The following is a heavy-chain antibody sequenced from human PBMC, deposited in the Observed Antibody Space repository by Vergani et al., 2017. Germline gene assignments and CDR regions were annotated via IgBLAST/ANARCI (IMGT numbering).Heavy chain of an antibody. J-gene: IGHJ3*02. D-gene: IGHD6-13*01. CDR3: ARGCRDSSGWYGFRAFDI. V-gene: IGHV6-1*01. Sequence: QVQLQQSGPGLVKPSQTLSLTCAIPGDSVSGNSATWSWIRQSPSRGLGWLGRTYYRSKWYNDYAVSVKSRITINTDTSKNQLSLPLNSVTPEDTAVHYCARGCRDSSGWYGFRAFDIWGEGTMVTVSS. CDR2: TYYRSKWYN. CDR1: GDSVSGNSAT.